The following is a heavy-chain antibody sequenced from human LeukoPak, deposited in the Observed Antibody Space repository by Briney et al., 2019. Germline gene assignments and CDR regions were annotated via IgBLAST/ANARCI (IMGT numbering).Heavy chain of an antibody. Sequence: GGSLRLSCAASGFTFDDYAMHWVRQAPGKGLEWVSGISWNSGSTGYADSVKGRFTISRDNAKNSLYLQMNSLRAKDTALYYCAKDRSDYYYGMDVWGQGTTVTVSS. CDR2: ISWNSGST. CDR3: AKDRSDYYYGMDV. J-gene: IGHJ6*02. D-gene: IGHD1-26*01. CDR1: GFTFDDYA. V-gene: IGHV3-9*01.